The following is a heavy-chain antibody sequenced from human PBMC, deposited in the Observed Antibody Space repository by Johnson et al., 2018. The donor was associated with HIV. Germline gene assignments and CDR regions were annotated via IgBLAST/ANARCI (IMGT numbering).Heavy chain of an antibody. Sequence: EMQLVESGGGLIEPGGSLRLSCAASGFIFSNAWMTWVRQAPGKGLEWVGRIKGKTDGGTMDYAAPVKGRFTISRSESKNTLYLQMNSLKIEDTAVYYCATVVVITQDAFDIWGLGTMVTVSS. CDR3: ATVVVITQDAFDI. D-gene: IGHD3-22*01. J-gene: IGHJ3*02. CDR2: IKGKTDGGTM. CDR1: GFIFSNAW. V-gene: IGHV3-15*01.